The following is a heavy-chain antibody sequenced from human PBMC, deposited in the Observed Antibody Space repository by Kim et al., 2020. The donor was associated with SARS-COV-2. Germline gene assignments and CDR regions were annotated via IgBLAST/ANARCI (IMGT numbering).Heavy chain of an antibody. J-gene: IGHJ4*02. CDR2: IKQDGSET. Sequence: GGSLRLSCAASGFIFSSYWMSWVRQAPGKGLVWVANIKQDGSETYYVDSVKGRFTISRDNAKNSLYLQMNSLRAEDTAVYYCARDSAAVAGHCGQWGQGT. CDR1: GFIFSSYW. CDR3: ARDSAAVAGHCGQ. V-gene: IGHV3-7*01. D-gene: IGHD6-19*01.